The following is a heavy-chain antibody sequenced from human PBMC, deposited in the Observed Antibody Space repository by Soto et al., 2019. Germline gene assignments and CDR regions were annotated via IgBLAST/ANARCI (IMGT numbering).Heavy chain of an antibody. CDR2: MNPNSGNT. CDR3: ARERTRGFDP. J-gene: IGHJ5*02. CDR1: GYTFTSYD. V-gene: IGHV1-8*01. Sequence: QVQLVQSGAEVKKPGPSVKVSCKASGYTFTSYDINWVRQATGQGLEWMGWMNPNSGNTAYAQKFLGRVTMTRTTSISTAYLELSSLRSEDTAVYYCARERTRGFDPWGQGTLVTVSS.